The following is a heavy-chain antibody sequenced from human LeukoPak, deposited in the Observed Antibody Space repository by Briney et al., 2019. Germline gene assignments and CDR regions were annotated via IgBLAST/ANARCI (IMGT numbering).Heavy chain of an antibody. V-gene: IGHV1-2*02. D-gene: IGHD6-13*01. CDR1: GYTFTVYY. Sequence: GASVTVSCKASGYTFTVYYMHWVRQAPGQGPEWMGWINPNSGGTNYAQNFQGRVTMTRDTSISTAYMELSSLRSDDTAVYYCARDFGIFGSSSWTGLDYWGQGTLVTVSS. CDR2: INPNSGGT. CDR3: ARDFGIFGSSSWTGLDY. J-gene: IGHJ4*02.